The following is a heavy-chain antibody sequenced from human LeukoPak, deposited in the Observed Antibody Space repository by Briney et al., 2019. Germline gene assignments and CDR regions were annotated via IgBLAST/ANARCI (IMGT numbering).Heavy chain of an antibody. D-gene: IGHD6-6*01. Sequence: SQTLSLTCTVSGGSISSGDYYWSWIRQPPGKGLEWIGYIYYSGSTYYNPSLKSRVTISVDTSKNQFSLKLSSVTAADTAVYYCARAPKEYSSQSLTYYFDYWGQGTLVTVSS. CDR1: GGSISSGDYY. CDR2: IYYSGST. J-gene: IGHJ4*02. CDR3: ARAPKEYSSQSLTYYFDY. V-gene: IGHV4-30-4*08.